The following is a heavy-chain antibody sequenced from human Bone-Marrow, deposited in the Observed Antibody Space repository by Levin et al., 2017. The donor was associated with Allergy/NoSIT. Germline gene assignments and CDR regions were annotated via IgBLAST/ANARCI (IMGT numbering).Heavy chain of an antibody. CDR2: ITSSGDST. V-gene: IGHV3-48*02. Sequence: GGSLRLSCAASGFTFRHYTMNWVRQAPGKGLEWISCITSSGDSTYYADSVKGRFTISRDNAKNSLYLQLNRLRDEDTAMYYCARDPARGYYDSSGYSGDHWGQGTLVTVSS. D-gene: IGHD3-22*01. J-gene: IGHJ4*02. CDR3: ARDPARGYYDSSGYSGDH. CDR1: GFTFRHYT.